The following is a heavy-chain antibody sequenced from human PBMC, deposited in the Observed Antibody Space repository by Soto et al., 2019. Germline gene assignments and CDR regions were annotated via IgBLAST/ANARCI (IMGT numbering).Heavy chain of an antibody. CDR1: GGTFSTYS. Sequence: VQLVQSGAEVRQPGSSVSVSCKASGGTFSTYSVTWVRQAPGQGHEWMGGIIPIYDSPYYAQKFLGRVSFTADTLTNTSYMVLGRLTSRVTAVYFGAGVTASVNQFPLREWGQGA. CDR3: AGVTASVNQFPLRE. CDR2: IIPIYDSP. D-gene: IGHD3-16*01. V-gene: IGHV1-69*06. J-gene: IGHJ4*02.